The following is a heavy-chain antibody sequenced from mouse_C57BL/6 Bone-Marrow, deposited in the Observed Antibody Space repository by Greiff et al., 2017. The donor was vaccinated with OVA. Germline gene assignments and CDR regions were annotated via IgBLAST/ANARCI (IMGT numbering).Heavy chain of an antibody. CDR3: AVISAVVAMGGAMDY. J-gene: IGHJ4*01. CDR2: ISSGSSTI. V-gene: IGHV5-17*01. CDR1: GFTFSDYG. D-gene: IGHD1-1*01. Sequence: EVKLVESGGGLVKPGGSLKLSCAASGFTFSDYGMHWVRQAPEKGLEWVAYISSGSSTIYYADTVKGRFTISRDNATTTLFLQITSLMSEETAMYYCAVISAVVAMGGAMDYWGQGTSVTVSS.